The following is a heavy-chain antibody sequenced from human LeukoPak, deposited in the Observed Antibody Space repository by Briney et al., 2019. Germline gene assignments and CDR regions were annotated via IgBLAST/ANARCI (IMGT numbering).Heavy chain of an antibody. CDR1: GYTFTGYY. CDR3: ARGSVSLWYFYYMDV. V-gene: IGHV1-2*02. CDR2: INPNSGGT. Sequence: ASVKVSCKASGYTFTGYYMHWVRQAPGQGLEWMGWINPNSGGTNYAQKFQGRVTMTRDTFISTAYIELSGLRSDDTAVYYCARGSVSLWYFYYMDVWGKGTTVTVSS. J-gene: IGHJ6*03. D-gene: IGHD3-16*02.